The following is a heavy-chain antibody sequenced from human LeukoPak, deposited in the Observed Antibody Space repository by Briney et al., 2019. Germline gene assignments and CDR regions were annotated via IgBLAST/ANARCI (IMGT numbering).Heavy chain of an antibody. D-gene: IGHD3-10*01. CDR1: GLTFSSYA. Sequence: GGSLRLSCAASGLTFSSYAMNWVRQAPGKGLEWLSAVTGGGGSTYYADSVKGRFTISRDNSRNTLYLQLNSLRAEDTALYFCAKDRPTYGSGSPIDFWGQGTLVTVSS. CDR3: AKDRPTYGSGSPIDF. CDR2: VTGGGGST. J-gene: IGHJ4*02. V-gene: IGHV3-23*01.